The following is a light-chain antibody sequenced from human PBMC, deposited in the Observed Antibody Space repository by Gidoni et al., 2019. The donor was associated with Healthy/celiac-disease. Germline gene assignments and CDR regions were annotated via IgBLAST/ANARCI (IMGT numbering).Light chain of an antibody. V-gene: IGKV1-8*01. CDR2: AAS. J-gene: IGKJ1*01. CDR1: QGISSY. Sequence: AIRMTQSPSSFSASTGDRVTITCRASQGISSYLAWYQQKPGKAPKLLIDAASTLQSGVPSRFSGSGSGTDFTLTISCLQSEDFATYYCQQYYSYPQTFXQXTKVEIK. CDR3: QQYYSYPQT.